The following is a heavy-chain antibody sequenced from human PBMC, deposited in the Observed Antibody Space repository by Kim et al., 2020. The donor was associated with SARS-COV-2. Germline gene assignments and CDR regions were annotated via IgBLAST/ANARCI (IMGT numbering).Heavy chain of an antibody. J-gene: IGHJ6*02. CDR3: AKESQYDILTGFSPPFGMDV. V-gene: IGHV3-23*01. D-gene: IGHD3-9*01. CDR2: IGGSGGST. Sequence: GGSLRLSCAASGFTFSSYAMSWVRQAPGKGLEWVSSIGGSGGSTYYPDSVKGRFTISRDNSKNTLYLQVNSLRAEDTAVYYCAKESQYDILTGFSPPFGMDVWGQGTTVTVSS. CDR1: GFTFSSYA.